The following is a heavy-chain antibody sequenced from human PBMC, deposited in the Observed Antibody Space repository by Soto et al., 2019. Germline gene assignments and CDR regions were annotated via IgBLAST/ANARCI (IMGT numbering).Heavy chain of an antibody. CDR1: GVPISTDDYY. CDR2: IYYSGST. Sequence: SETLSLTCTVSGVPISTDDYYWTWIRQPPGKGLEWIGYIYYSGSTYYNWSLKSRVTISIDRSKKQFSLNLSSGTAADTAVYYCAKVPGYYYDSSGYYYFDYWGQGTLVTVSS. J-gene: IGHJ4*02. D-gene: IGHD3-22*01. CDR3: AKVPGYYYDSSGYYYFDY. V-gene: IGHV4-30-4*01.